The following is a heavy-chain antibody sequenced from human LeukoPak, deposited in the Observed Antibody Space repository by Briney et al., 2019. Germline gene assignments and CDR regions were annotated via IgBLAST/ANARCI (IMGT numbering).Heavy chain of an antibody. Sequence: PSETLSLTCTVSGGSISSSSYYWGWIRQPPGKGLEWIGSIYYSGSTYYNPSLKSRVTMSVDTSKNQFSLKLSSVTAADTAVYYCASENWDSFDYWGQGTLVTVSS. CDR3: ASENWDSFDY. CDR2: IYYSGST. CDR1: GGSISSSSYY. D-gene: IGHD7-27*01. V-gene: IGHV4-39*07. J-gene: IGHJ4*02.